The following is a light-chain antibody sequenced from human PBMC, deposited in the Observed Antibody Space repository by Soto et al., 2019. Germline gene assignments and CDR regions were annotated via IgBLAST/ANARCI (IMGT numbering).Light chain of an antibody. CDR2: HSY. CDR3: SAWDDSLHSPGVV. Sequence: QSVLTQPPSASGAPGQSVTISCSGGSSNIGTYTVNWYQQLPGAAPRLLIYHSYQRPSGVPDRFSGSKSGTSASLAISGLQSDDEADYYCSAWDDSLHSPGVVFGGGTKLTVL. J-gene: IGLJ2*01. CDR1: SSNIGTYT. V-gene: IGLV1-44*01.